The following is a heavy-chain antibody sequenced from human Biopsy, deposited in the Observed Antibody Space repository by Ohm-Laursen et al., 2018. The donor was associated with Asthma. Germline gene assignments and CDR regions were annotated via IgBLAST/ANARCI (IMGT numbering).Heavy chain of an antibody. CDR3: ASQSSGPDFWSGYYYFDY. CDR2: ISYDGSNK. D-gene: IGHD3-3*01. Sequence: SLRLSCSASGFTFSSYGMHWVRQAPGKGLEWVAVISYDGSNKYYADSVKDRFTISRDNSKNTLYLQMNSLRAEDTAVYYCASQSSGPDFWSGYYYFDYWGQGTLVTVSS. V-gene: IGHV3-30*03. CDR1: GFTFSSYG. J-gene: IGHJ4*02.